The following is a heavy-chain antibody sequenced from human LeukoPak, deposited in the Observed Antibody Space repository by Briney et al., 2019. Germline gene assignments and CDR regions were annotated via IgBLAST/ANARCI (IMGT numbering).Heavy chain of an antibody. V-gene: IGHV1-18*01. CDR3: ANYLAARGSVRFDY. CDR2: ISAYNGNT. D-gene: IGHD6-6*01. CDR1: GYTFTSYG. Sequence: ASVKVSCKASGYTFTSYGISWVRQAPGQGLEWMGWISAYNGNTNYAQKLQGRVTMTTDTSTSTAYMELRSLRSDDTAVYYCANYLAARGSVRFDYWGQGTLVTVSS. J-gene: IGHJ4*02.